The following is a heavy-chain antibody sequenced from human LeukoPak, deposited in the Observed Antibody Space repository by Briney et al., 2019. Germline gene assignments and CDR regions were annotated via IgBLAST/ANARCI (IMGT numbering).Heavy chain of an antibody. D-gene: IGHD3-3*01. CDR2: ISAYNGNT. CDR3: ATSLHWSGVYHEFDY. Sequence: GASVKVSCKASGYTFTSYGISWVRQAPGQGLEWMGWISAYNGNTNYAQKLQGRVTMTTDTSTSTAYMELRSLRSDDTAVYYCATSLHWSGVYHEFDYWGQGTLVTVSS. V-gene: IGHV1-18*01. CDR1: GYTFTSYG. J-gene: IGHJ4*02.